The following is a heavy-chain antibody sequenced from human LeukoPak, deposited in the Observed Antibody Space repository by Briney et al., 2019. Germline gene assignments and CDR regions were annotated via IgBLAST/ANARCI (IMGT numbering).Heavy chain of an antibody. J-gene: IGHJ4*02. V-gene: IGHV3-23*01. CDR1: GFTFSRYA. CDR2: LSGSGGST. D-gene: IGHD3-9*01. CDR3: AKMSLPPVLQDFDWLSGAIDY. Sequence: PGGSLRLSCAASGFTFSRYAMSWVRQAPGKGLEWVSGLSGSGGSTHYADSVKGRFTIYRDNSKNTLYLQMSSLGAEDTAVYYCAKMSLPPVLQDFDWLSGAIDYWGQGTLVTVSS.